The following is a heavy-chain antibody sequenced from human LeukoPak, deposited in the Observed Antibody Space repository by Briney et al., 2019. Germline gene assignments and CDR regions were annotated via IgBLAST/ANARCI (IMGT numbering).Heavy chain of an antibody. CDR1: GFTVSSNY. D-gene: IGHD5-12*01. J-gene: IGHJ4*02. Sequence: GGSLRLSRAASGFTVSSNYMSWVRQAPGKGLEWVSVIYSGGSTYYADSVKGRFTISRDNSKNTLYLQMNSLRAEDTAVYYCAKETGYSGYDYGDYWGQGTLVTVSS. CDR2: IYSGGST. CDR3: AKETGYSGYDYGDY. V-gene: IGHV3-53*01.